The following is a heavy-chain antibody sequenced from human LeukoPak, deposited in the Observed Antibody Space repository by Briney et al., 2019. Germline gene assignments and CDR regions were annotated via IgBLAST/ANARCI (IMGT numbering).Heavy chain of an antibody. Sequence: ASVKVSRKASGYTFTSYDINWVRQATGQELAWMGWMNPNSGNTGYAQKFQGRVTMTRHTSISTAYMELSSLRSEDTAVYYCARARCGSGSWDCAFDIWGQGTMVTVSS. CDR1: GYTFTSYD. D-gene: IGHD3-22*01. CDR3: ARARCGSGSWDCAFDI. J-gene: IGHJ3*02. CDR2: MNPNSGNT. V-gene: IGHV1-8*01.